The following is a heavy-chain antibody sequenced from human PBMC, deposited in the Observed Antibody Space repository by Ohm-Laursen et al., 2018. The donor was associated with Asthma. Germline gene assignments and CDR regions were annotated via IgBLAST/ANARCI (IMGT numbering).Heavy chain of an antibody. J-gene: IGHJ4*02. CDR2: INPSGGST. CDR1: GYTFTAYY. D-gene: IGHD1-26*01. V-gene: IGHV1-46*01. Sequence: SSVKVSCKASGYTFTAYYMHWVRQAPGQGLEWMGIINPSGGSTNYAQKFQGRVTMTRDTSTSTVYMELSSLRSEDTAVYYCARKVVGAADYWGQGTLVTVSS. CDR3: ARKVVGAADY.